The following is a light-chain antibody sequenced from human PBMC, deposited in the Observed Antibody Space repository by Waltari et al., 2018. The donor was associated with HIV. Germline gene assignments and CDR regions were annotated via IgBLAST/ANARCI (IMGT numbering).Light chain of an antibody. CDR3: QQSNTSPWT. J-gene: IGKJ1*01. CDR1: HTIGPS. Sequence: DIQLTQSPSSLSASVGGRVPFTCRARHTIGPSVNWYRQQAGKAPELLISSESSVQMGVPSRFSGSGSGADFTLTITDLQPEDFASYFCQQSNTSPWTFGQGTRLESK. V-gene: IGKV1-39*01. CDR2: SES.